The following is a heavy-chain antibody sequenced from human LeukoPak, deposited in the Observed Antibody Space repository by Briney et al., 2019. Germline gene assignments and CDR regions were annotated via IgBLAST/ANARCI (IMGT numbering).Heavy chain of an antibody. CDR3: ARVWATTYYDFWSGYYTFDY. J-gene: IGHJ4*02. CDR1: GASISSYY. D-gene: IGHD3-3*01. CDR2: IYNSGST. V-gene: IGHV4-59*08. Sequence: PSETLSLTCPVSGASISSYYWTWIRQPPGKGLEWIGSIYNSGSTNYNPSLKSRVTISPDTSKNQFSLKLTSVTAADSAVYYCARVWATTYYDFWSGYYTFDYWGQGTLVTVSS.